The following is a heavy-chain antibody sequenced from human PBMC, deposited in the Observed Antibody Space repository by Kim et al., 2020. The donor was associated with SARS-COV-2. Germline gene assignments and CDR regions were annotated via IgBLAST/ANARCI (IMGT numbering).Heavy chain of an antibody. CDR1: GYTLTELS. J-gene: IGHJ4*02. Sequence: ASVKVSCKVSGYTLTELSMHWVRQAPGKGLEWMGGFDPEDGETIYAQKFQGRVTMTEDTSTDTAYMELSSLRSEDTAVYYCATVGAREITMVRGGKYYFDYWGQGTLVTVSS. CDR3: ATVGAREITMVRGGKYYFDY. V-gene: IGHV1-24*01. D-gene: IGHD3-10*01. CDR2: FDPEDGET.